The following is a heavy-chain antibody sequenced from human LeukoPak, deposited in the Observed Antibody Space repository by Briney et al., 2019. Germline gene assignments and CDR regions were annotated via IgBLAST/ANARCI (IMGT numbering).Heavy chain of an antibody. J-gene: IGHJ4*02. CDR3: ARSDYCDY. CDR2: TNSDGTIT. Sequence: PGGSLRLSCAASGFTFSSSWMNWVRQAPGKGLVWVSRTNSDGTITTYADSVKGRFTISRDNAKNTLYLQMSSLRAEDTAVYYCARSDYCDYWGQGTLVTVSS. V-gene: IGHV3-74*01. CDR1: GFTFSSSW.